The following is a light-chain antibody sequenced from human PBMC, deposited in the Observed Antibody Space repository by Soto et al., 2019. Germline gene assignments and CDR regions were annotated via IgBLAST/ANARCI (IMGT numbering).Light chain of an antibody. CDR2: DVS. V-gene: IGLV2-14*02. J-gene: IGLJ1*01. Sequence: QSALTQPASVSGSPGQSITISCSGTRSNIGNYNLVSWYQQHPGKAPKLMIHDVSNRPSGVSNRFSGSKSGNTASLTISGLQAEDEADYYCSSYTSSSTYVFGTGTKLTVL. CDR3: SSYTSSSTYV. CDR1: RSNIGNYNL.